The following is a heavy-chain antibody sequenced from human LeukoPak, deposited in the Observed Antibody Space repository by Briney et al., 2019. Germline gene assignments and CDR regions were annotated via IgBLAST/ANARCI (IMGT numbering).Heavy chain of an antibody. CDR2: IIPIFGTA. CDR3: ARTSRQLVVDYYYYGMDV. D-gene: IGHD6-6*01. Sequence: SVKVSCKASGGTFSSYAISWVRQAPGQGLEWMGGIIPIFGTANYAQKFQGRVTITADESTSTAYMELSSLRSEDTAVYYCARTSRQLVVDYYYYGMDVWGQGTTVTVSS. V-gene: IGHV1-69*13. J-gene: IGHJ6*02. CDR1: GGTFSSYA.